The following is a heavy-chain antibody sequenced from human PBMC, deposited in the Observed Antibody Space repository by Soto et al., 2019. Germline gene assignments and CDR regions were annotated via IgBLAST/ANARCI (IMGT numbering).Heavy chain of an antibody. D-gene: IGHD3-10*02. J-gene: IGHJ6*02. CDR1: GDTFSSYA. V-gene: IGHV1-69*13. CDR3: ARDPLSSFAMDV. CDR2: IIPTFGRT. Sequence: ASVKVSCKASGDTFSSYAISWVRQAPGKGLEWMGKIIPTFGRTNYAQKFQGRLTISADDSTSTAYMELSSLLSEDTAVYYCARDPLSSFAMDVWGQGTTATVSS.